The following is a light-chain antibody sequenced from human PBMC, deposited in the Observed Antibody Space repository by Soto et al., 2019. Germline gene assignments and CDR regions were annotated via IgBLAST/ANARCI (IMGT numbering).Light chain of an antibody. CDR2: ANN. CDR3: AACDDSLKGWV. V-gene: IGLV1-44*01. Sequence: QSVLTQPPSASGTPGQRVTISCSGSTSNIGSETVNWYQQVPGTAPKLLIYANNQRPSGVPDRFSVSKSGTSASLAIVGLQSEDEADYYCAACDDSLKGWVFGGGTKLTVL. CDR1: TSNIGSET. J-gene: IGLJ3*02.